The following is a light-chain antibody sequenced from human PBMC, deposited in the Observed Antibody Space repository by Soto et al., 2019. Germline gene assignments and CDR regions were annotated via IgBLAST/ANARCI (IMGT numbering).Light chain of an antibody. J-gene: IGKJ5*01. V-gene: IGKV1-9*01. CDR3: PQVPLFPST. CDR2: AAS. CDR1: LSISNF. Sequence: TITGLASLSISNFLAWYQQKPGKAPKLLIYAASTWQSGVPSRFSGSGSGTDFTLTISSLQPEDFGTYYFPQVPLFPSTIGRGTLLEIK.